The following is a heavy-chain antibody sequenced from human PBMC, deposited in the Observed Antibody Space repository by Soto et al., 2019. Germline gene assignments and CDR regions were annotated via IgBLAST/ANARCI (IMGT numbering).Heavy chain of an antibody. V-gene: IGHV4-39*01. D-gene: IGHD2-2*01. J-gene: IGHJ4*02. Sequence: QLQLQESGPGLVKPSETLSLTCSVSGGSVSSDTYYWGWIRQPPGKGLEWIASFFYSASSYYNPSLKGRVTISVDTSKNQFSLKLSSVTAADTAVYYCARLDCLSIRCNGGDYWGQGTLVTVSS. CDR2: FFYSASS. CDR1: GGSVSSDTYY. CDR3: ARLDCLSIRCNGGDY.